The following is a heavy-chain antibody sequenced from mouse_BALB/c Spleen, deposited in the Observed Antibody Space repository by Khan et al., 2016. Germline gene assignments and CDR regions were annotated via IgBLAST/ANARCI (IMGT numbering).Heavy chain of an antibody. V-gene: IGHV9-3*02. J-gene: IGHJ3*01. D-gene: IGHD1-1*01. Sequence: QIQLVQSGPELKKPGETVKISCKASGYTFTNYGMNWVKQAPGKGLKWMGWINTNTGEPTYAEEFKGRFAFSLETSASTAYLQISNLKKEDTATYFCAEDYYGINWLAYWGQGTLVTVSA. CDR2: INTNTGEP. CDR3: AEDYYGINWLAY. CDR1: GYTFTNYG.